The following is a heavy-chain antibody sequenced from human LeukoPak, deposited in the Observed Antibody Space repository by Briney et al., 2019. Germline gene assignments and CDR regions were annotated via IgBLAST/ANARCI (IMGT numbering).Heavy chain of an antibody. CDR3: AKVGRDGYNVFDY. CDR2: ISGSGGST. V-gene: IGHV3-23*01. Sequence: GGSLRLSWVASGFTFSSYAMSWVRQAPGKGLEWVSAISGSGGSTYYADSVKGRFTISRDNSKNTLYLQMNSLRAEDTAVYYCAKVGRDGYNVFDYWGQGTLVTVSS. D-gene: IGHD5-24*01. CDR1: GFTFSSYA. J-gene: IGHJ4*02.